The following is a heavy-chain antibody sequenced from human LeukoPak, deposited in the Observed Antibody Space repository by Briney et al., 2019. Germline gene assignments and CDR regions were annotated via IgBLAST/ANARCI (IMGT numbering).Heavy chain of an antibody. CDR1: GFTFSTYA. J-gene: IGHJ6*02. Sequence: GGSLRLSCAASGFTFSTYAMIWVRQAPGKGLEWLSYIATGSHFTKFADSVRGRFTISRDDARNSLYLQLNNLRADDTAVYYCARDLAADKRALDVWGQGTTVIVSS. CDR3: ARDLAADKRALDV. D-gene: IGHD6-25*01. CDR2: IATGSHFT. V-gene: IGHV3-11*05.